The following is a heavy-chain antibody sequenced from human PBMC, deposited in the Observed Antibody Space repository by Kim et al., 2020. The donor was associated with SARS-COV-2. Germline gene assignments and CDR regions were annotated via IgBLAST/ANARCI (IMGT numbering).Heavy chain of an antibody. CDR3: AKDQGYSIMYYFDY. Sequence: GGSLRLSCTASGFTFSSYAMSWVRQAPGKGLEWVSGIRGSGDSTYYVDSVKGRFTVSRDYSKNTLYLQMNSLRADDTAVYYCAKDQGYSIMYYFDYWGQGTLVTVSS. D-gene: IGHD3-3*02. J-gene: IGHJ4*02. V-gene: IGHV3-23*01. CDR2: IRGSGDST. CDR1: GFTFSSYA.